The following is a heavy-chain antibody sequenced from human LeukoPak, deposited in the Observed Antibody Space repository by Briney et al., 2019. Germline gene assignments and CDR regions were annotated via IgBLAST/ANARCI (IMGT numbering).Heavy chain of an antibody. CDR2: IKSKTDGGTT. Sequence: GGSLRLSCAASGFTFSNAWMSWVRQAPGKGLEWVGRIKSKTDGGTTDYAAPVKGRFTISRDDSKNTLYLQMNSLKTEDTAVYYCLVVVAARREYFQHWGQGTLVTVSS. CDR3: LVVVAARREYFQH. J-gene: IGHJ1*01. CDR1: GFTFSNAW. D-gene: IGHD2-15*01. V-gene: IGHV3-15*01.